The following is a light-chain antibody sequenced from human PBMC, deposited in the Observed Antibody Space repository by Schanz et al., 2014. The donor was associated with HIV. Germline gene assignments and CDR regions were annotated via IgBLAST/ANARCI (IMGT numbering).Light chain of an antibody. CDR1: AFNIGQNY. V-gene: IGLV1-51*01. CDR3: ATWDSTLSAVV. J-gene: IGLJ2*01. CDR2: VNH. Sequence: QSVLTQPPSMSAAPGQRVTISCAGSAFNIGQNYVSWFQQFPGTAPKLLIYVNHQRPSDIPDRFSGSKTGTSATLAIVGLQIGDEADYYCATWDSTLSAVVFGGGTKLTVL.